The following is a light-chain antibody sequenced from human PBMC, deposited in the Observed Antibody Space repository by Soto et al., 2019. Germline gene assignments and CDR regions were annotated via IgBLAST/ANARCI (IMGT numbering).Light chain of an antibody. Sequence: EIVLTQSPATLSFSPGERATLSCRASRSVRSYLAWYQQKPGQAPRLLIYDASNRAAGIPARCSGSGSETDFTLTISNLEPEDFAVYYCQQRDAWPPITFGQGTRLEIK. J-gene: IGKJ5*01. V-gene: IGKV3-11*01. CDR3: QQRDAWPPIT. CDR2: DAS. CDR1: RSVRSY.